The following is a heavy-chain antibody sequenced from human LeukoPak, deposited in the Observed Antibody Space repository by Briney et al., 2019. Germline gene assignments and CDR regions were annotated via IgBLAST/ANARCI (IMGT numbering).Heavy chain of an antibody. CDR3: ARGGNAIRFDYIASNWFDP. J-gene: IGHJ5*02. CDR1: GGSFCGYY. V-gene: IGHV4-34*01. CDR2: INHSGST. D-gene: IGHD4-11*01. Sequence: SETLSLTCAVYGGSFCGYYWSWIRQPPGKGLEWIGEINHSGSTNYNPSLKSRVTISVDTSKNQFSLKLSSVTAADTAVYYCARGGNAIRFDYIASNWFDPWGQGTLVTVSS.